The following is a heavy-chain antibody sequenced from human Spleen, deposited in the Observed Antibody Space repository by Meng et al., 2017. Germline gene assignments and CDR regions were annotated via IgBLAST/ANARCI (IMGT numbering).Heavy chain of an antibody. Sequence: SETLSLTCGVSDYPISSGYYWGWIRQAPGKGLEWIGSIYHSGSSYANPSLKSRVTISVDTSKNQFSLKLSPVTAADTAVYYCAREFGWFGELFSHYYYGMDVWGQGTTVTVSS. D-gene: IGHD3-10*01. CDR2: IYHSGSS. J-gene: IGHJ6*02. CDR3: AREFGWFGELFSHYYYGMDV. CDR1: DYPISSGYY. V-gene: IGHV4-38-2*02.